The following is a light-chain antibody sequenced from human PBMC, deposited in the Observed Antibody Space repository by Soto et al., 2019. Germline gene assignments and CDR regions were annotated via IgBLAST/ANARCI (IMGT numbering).Light chain of an antibody. J-gene: IGKJ3*01. Sequence: DIQITQSPSTLSASVGDRVTITCRASQSISSWLAWYQQKPVKAPKLLIYDASSLESGVPSRFSGSGSGTEFTLTISSMQPDDFANYYCQQYNSYSLTFGPGTKVDIK. CDR1: QSISSW. CDR2: DAS. CDR3: QQYNSYSLT. V-gene: IGKV1-5*01.